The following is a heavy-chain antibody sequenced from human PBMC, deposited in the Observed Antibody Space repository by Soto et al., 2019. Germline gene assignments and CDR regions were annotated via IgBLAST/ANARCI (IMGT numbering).Heavy chain of an antibody. CDR1: GFTFSSYG. D-gene: IGHD2-15*01. V-gene: IGHV3-30*18. CDR3: AKVHCSGGSCYWDYYYYGMDV. CDR2: ISYDGSNK. Sequence: QVQLVESGGGVVQPGRSLRLSCAASGFTFSSYGMHWVRQAPGKGLEWVAVISYDGSNKYYADSVKGRFTISRDNSKNTLYLQMNSLRAEDTAVYYCAKVHCSGGSCYWDYYYYGMDVW. J-gene: IGHJ6*01.